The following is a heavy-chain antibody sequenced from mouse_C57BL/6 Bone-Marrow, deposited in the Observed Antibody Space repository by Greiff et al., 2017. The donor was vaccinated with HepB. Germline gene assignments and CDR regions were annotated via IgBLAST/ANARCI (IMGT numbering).Heavy chain of an antibody. CDR2: IHPNSGST. D-gene: IGHD1-1*01. CDR3: ARPYYGSSSWFAY. CDR1: GYTFTSYW. Sequence: QVQLQQPGAELVKPGASVKLSCKASGYTFTSYWMHWVKQRPGQGLEWIGMIHPNSGSTNYNEKFKSKATLTVDKSSSTAYMQLSSLTSEDSAVYFCARPYYGSSSWFAYWGRGTLVTVSA. V-gene: IGHV1-64*01. J-gene: IGHJ3*01.